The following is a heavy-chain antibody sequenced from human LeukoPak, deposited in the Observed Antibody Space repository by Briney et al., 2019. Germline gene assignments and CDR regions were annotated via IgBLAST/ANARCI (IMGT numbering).Heavy chain of an antibody. CDR3: AKDPFSNYYDRSGSWFDP. J-gene: IGHJ5*02. V-gene: IGHV3-23*01. D-gene: IGHD3-22*01. CDR2: ISGSGGST. CDR1: GFTFSSYA. Sequence: GGSLRLSCAASGFTFSSYAMSWVRQAPGKGLEWVSAISGSGGSTYYADSVKGRFTISRDNSKNTLYLQMNSLRAEDTAVYYCAKDPFSNYYDRSGSWFDPWGQGTLVTVSS.